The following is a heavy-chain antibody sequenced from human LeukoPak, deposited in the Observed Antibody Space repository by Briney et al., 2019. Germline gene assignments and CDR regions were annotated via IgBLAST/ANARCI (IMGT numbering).Heavy chain of an antibody. CDR1: GFTFGNYA. CDR3: TPGWYCDYGFGSDP. Sequence: GGSLRLSCTASGFTFGNYAMSWVRQAPGKGLEWVGFIRSKAYSGTTEYAAYVKGRFTISRDDSRSIAYLQMNSLKTEDTAVYYWTPGWYCDYGFGSDPWGEGTLVTVSS. V-gene: IGHV3-49*04. D-gene: IGHD4-17*01. CDR2: IRSKAYSGTT. J-gene: IGHJ5*02.